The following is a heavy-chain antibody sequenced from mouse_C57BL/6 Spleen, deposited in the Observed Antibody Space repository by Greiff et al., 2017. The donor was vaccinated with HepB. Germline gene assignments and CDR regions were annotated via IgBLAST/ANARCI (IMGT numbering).Heavy chain of an antibody. J-gene: IGHJ4*01. D-gene: IGHD2-4*01. CDR1: GYTFTSYW. CDR3: ARSSDYDGLYYYAMDY. V-gene: IGHV1-64*01. CDR2: IQPNSGST. Sequence: QVQLQQPGAELVKPGASVKLSCKASGYTFTSYWMHWVKQRPGQGLEWIGMIQPNSGSTNYNEKFKGKATLTVDKSSSTAYMQLSSLTSEDSAVYYCARSSDYDGLYYYAMDYWGQGTSVTVSS.